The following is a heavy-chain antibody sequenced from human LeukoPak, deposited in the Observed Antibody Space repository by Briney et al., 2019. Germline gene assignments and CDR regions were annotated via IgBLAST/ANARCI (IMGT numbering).Heavy chain of an antibody. D-gene: IGHD6-19*01. V-gene: IGHV4-61*02. J-gene: IGHJ3*02. CDR2: ISSSGST. CDR3: ARPGMSSGWSGGAFDI. CDR1: GGSMSSGYYY. Sequence: PSETLSLTCTVSGGSMSSGYYYWSWIRQPAGKGLEWIGRISSSGSTYHNSSLRSRVTISVDTSKSQFSLKLSSVTAADTAVYYCARPGMSSGWSGGAFDIWGQGTMVTVSS.